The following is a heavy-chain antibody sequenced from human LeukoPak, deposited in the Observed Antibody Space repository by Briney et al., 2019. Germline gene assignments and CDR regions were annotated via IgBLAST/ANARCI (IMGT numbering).Heavy chain of an antibody. CDR3: AYGLARLPNWFDP. J-gene: IGHJ5*02. V-gene: IGHV3-21*01. Sequence: GGSLRLSCAASGFTFSSYSMNWVRQAPWKGLEWVSSISSSSSYIYYADSVKGRFTISRDNAKNSLYLQMNSLRAEDTAVYYCAYGLARLPNWFDPWGQGTLVTVSS. CDR1: GFTFSSYS. D-gene: IGHD2-21*02. CDR2: ISSSSSYI.